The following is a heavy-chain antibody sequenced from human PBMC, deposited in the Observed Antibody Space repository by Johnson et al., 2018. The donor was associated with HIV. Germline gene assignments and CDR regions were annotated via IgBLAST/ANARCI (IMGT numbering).Heavy chain of an antibody. V-gene: IGHV3-30*04. Sequence: QVQLVESGGGVVQPGRSLRLSCAASGFTFSSYPMHWVRQAPGKGLEWVTLISYDGSNIYYADSVKGRFTISRDNSKNTLYLQMRSLRAEDTAVYFCARDSTPWGGDYVGYAFDLWGQGTMVTVSS. CDR2: ISYDGSNI. D-gene: IGHD4-17*01. CDR3: ARDSTPWGGDYVGYAFDL. CDR1: GFTFSSYP. J-gene: IGHJ3*01.